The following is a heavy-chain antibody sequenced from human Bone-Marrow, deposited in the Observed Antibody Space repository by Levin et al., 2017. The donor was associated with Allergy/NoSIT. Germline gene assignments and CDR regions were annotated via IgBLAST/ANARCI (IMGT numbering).Heavy chain of an antibody. Sequence: ASVKVSCKASGYTFINYGISWVRQAPGQGLEWMGWISAYSGNAQYAQKFQDRVTMTTHTSTSTAYMELRSLRSDDTAVYYCARDRALIAADSFDCWGQGTLVTVSS. CDR1: GYTFINYG. V-gene: IGHV1-18*01. J-gene: IGHJ4*02. CDR3: ARDRALIAADSFDC. D-gene: IGHD6-13*01. CDR2: ISAYSGNA.